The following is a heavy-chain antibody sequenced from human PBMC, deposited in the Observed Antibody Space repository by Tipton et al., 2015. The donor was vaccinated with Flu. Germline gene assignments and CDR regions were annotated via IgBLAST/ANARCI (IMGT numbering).Heavy chain of an antibody. CDR1: GGSISGYY. CDR2: ISYSGST. J-gene: IGHJ4*02. CDR3: ARLPLALSYFDY. Sequence: TLSLTCTVSGGSISGYYWSWIRQPPGKGLEWIGYISYSGSTIYNPSLKSRVTISIDTSKNQFSVKLSSVTPADTAVYYCARLPLALSYFDYWGQGTLVTVSS. V-gene: IGHV4-59*01.